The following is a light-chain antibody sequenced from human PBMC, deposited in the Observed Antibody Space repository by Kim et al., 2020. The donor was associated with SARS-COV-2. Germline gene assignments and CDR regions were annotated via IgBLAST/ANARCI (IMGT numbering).Light chain of an antibody. Sequence: IMMTQSPATLSVSPGERATLSCRASQSVSSSLAWYQQKPGQAPRLLLYGASTRATGIPARFSGSGSGTEFSLTINSLQSEDFAVYYCHQYNNWPYTLGQGTKLEI. CDR2: GAS. CDR3: HQYNNWPYT. V-gene: IGKV3-15*01. J-gene: IGKJ2*01. CDR1: QSVSSS.